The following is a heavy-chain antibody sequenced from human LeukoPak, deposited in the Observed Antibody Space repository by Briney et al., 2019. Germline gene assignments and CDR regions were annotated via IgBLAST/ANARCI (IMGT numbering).Heavy chain of an antibody. CDR3: ARSPDHDILTGYYSNYFDA. CDR2: IYPGDSDT. V-gene: IGHV5-51*01. Sequence: GESLKISCEGSGYTFTSYWIGWVRQMPGKGLEWMGVIYPGDSDTRYSPSFQGQVTISVDKSISTAYLQWSSLKASDTAMYYCARSPDHDILTGYYSNYFDAWGQGTLVTVSS. D-gene: IGHD3-9*01. CDR1: GYTFTSYW. J-gene: IGHJ5*02.